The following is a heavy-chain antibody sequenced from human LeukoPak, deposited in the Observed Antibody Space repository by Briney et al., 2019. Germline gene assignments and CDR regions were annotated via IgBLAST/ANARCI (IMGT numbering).Heavy chain of an antibody. CDR1: GFTFSTCA. Sequence: TGGSLRLSCAASGFTFSTCAMSWVRQAPGKGLEWVSYISSSGSTFYYADSVKGRFTISRDNAKNSLLLQMNSLRAEDTAVYFCARTSYFDYWGQGTLVAVSS. V-gene: IGHV3-48*03. CDR3: ARTSYFDY. J-gene: IGHJ4*02. CDR2: ISSSGSTF.